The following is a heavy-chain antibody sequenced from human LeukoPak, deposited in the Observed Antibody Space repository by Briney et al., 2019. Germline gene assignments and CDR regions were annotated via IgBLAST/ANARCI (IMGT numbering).Heavy chain of an antibody. CDR2: ISYDGNNK. CDR3: ARFGRNSSSSEADY. CDR1: GFTFSSYS. J-gene: IGHJ4*02. Sequence: AGGSLRLSCAASGFTFSSYSVNWVRQAPGKGLEWVAVISYDGNNKYYADSVKGRFTISRDNSKDTLYLQMNSLRADDTAVYYCARFGRNSSSSEADYWGQGTLVTVSS. V-gene: IGHV3-30*03. D-gene: IGHD6-6*01.